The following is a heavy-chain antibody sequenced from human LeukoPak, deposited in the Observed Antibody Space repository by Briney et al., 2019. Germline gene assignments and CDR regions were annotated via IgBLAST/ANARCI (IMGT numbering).Heavy chain of an antibody. J-gene: IGHJ2*01. D-gene: IGHD3-10*01. CDR1: GDSITSSDHY. CDR2: VSHCGNT. CDR3: ARHLYYSASAFWYIDL. V-gene: IGHV4-39*01. Sequence: PSETLSLTCTLSGDSITSSDHYWVWIRQSPGKGLEWIGSVSHCGNTYYKSSLRSRVTVSLDTSKNEFSLILTSVTAADTAEYYCARHLYYSASAFWYIDLWGRGTLVIVSP.